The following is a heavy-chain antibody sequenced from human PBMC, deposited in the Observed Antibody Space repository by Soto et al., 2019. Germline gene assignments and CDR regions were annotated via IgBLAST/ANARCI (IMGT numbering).Heavy chain of an antibody. CDR2: INPNSGGT. J-gene: IGHJ5*02. Sequence: ASVKVSCKASGYTFTGYYMHWVRQAPGQGLEWMGWINPNSGGTNYAQKFQGWVTMTRDTSISTAYMELSRLRSDDTAVYYCARGDYDSSGNPNGLAPWGQGTLVTVS. CDR1: GYTFTGYY. D-gene: IGHD3-22*01. V-gene: IGHV1-2*04. CDR3: ARGDYDSSGNPNGLAP.